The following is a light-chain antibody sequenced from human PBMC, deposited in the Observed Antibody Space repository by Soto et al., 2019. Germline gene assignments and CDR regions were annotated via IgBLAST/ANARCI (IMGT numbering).Light chain of an antibody. CDR2: GTS. CDR1: QSVTDNY. CDR3: QHYGNSPT. V-gene: IGKV3-20*01. J-gene: IGKJ1*01. Sequence: EIVLTQSPVTLSLSPGERATLSCRASQSVTDNYLSWYQQRPVQAPRLLIYGTSSRATGIPDSFSGSRSGTACTLTISRLAPDHSEVYYCQHYGNSPTLGQGTNVEIK.